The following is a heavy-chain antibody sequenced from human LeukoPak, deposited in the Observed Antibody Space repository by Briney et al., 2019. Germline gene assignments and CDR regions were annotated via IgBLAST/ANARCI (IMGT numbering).Heavy chain of an antibody. CDR3: ARAGASGWHPYFDY. CDR1: GGSFSGYY. D-gene: IGHD6-19*01. Sequence: SETLSLTCAVYGGSFSGYYWSWIRQPPGKGLEWIGEINHSGSTNYNPSLKSRVTISVDTSKNQFSLKLSSVTAADTAVYYCARAGASGWHPYFDYWGQGTLVTVSS. V-gene: IGHV4-34*01. CDR2: INHSGST. J-gene: IGHJ4*02.